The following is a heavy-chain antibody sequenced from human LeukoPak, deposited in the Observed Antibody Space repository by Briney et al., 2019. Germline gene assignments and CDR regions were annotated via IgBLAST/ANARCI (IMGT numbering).Heavy chain of an antibody. D-gene: IGHD6-6*01. Sequence: ASVKVSCKASGYTFTSYDINWVRQATGQGLEWMGWMNPNSGNTGYAQKFQGRVTMTRNTSISTAYMELSSLRFDDTAVYYCARDFTYGTSSAYWGQGTLVTVSS. V-gene: IGHV1-8*01. J-gene: IGHJ4*02. CDR2: MNPNSGNT. CDR1: GYTFTSYD. CDR3: ARDFTYGTSSAY.